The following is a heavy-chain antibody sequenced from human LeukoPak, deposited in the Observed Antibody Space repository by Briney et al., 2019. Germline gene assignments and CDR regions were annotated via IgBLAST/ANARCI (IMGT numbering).Heavy chain of an antibody. CDR3: ARDWPTVIADY. Sequence: ASVKVSCKTSGYTFTSHGIGWVRRAPGRGLEWMGWISANNGDTNYAQKMQGRLTMTTDTSTSTAFMELRSLSSDDTAIYYCARDWPTVIADYWGQGTLVTVSS. CDR2: ISANNGDT. D-gene: IGHD4-11*01. J-gene: IGHJ4*02. V-gene: IGHV1-18*01. CDR1: GYTFTSHG.